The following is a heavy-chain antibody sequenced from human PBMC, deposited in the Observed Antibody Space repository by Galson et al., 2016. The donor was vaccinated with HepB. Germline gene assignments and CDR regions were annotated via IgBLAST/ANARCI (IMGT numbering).Heavy chain of an antibody. Sequence: ASGYTFTSYAMNWVRQAPGQGLEWMGWINTNTGNPTYAQGFTGRFVFSLDTSVSTAYLQISSLKAEDTAVYYCARPIHLGGYYYYGMDVWGQGTTVTVSS. V-gene: IGHV7-4-1*02. CDR2: INTNTGNP. CDR3: ARPIHLGGYYYYGMDV. CDR1: GYTFTSYA. J-gene: IGHJ6*02. D-gene: IGHD3-16*01.